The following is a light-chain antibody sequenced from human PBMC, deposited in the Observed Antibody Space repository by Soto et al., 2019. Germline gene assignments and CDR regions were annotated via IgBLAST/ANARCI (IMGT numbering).Light chain of an antibody. Sequence: QSVLTQPASVSGSPGQSITISCTGTSSDVGGYNYVSWYQQHPVKAPKLMIYDVTNRPSGVSNRFSASKSGNTASLTISGLQAEDEADYYCSSYTTRNTEVFGTGTKVTVL. J-gene: IGLJ1*01. CDR2: DVT. V-gene: IGLV2-14*01. CDR1: SSDVGGYNY. CDR3: SSYTTRNTEV.